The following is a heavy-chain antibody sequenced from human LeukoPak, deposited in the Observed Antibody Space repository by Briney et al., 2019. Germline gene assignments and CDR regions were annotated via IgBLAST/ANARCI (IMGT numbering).Heavy chain of an antibody. Sequence: GSLRLSCVASEFTFSSYWMSWIRQPPGKGLEWIGEINHSGSTSYNPSLKSRVTISVDTSKNQFSLRLSSVTAADTAVYYCAREPGIAAVRGFDPWGQGTLVTVSS. CDR3: AREPGIAAVRGFDP. CDR2: INHSGST. CDR1: EFTFSSYW. V-gene: IGHV4-34*01. J-gene: IGHJ5*02. D-gene: IGHD6-13*01.